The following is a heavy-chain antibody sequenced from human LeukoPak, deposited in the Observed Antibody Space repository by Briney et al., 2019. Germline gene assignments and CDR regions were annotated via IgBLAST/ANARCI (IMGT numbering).Heavy chain of an antibody. J-gene: IGHJ4*02. CDR1: GFTFSSYA. D-gene: IGHD2-2*01. V-gene: IGHV3-23*01. Sequence: GGSLRLSCAASGFTFSSYATSWVRHAPGKGLEWVSAISGSGGSTYYADSVKGRFTISRDNSKNTLYPQMNSLRAEDTAVYYCANVVPAAGDDYWGQGTLVTVSS. CDR3: ANVVPAAGDDY. CDR2: ISGSGGST.